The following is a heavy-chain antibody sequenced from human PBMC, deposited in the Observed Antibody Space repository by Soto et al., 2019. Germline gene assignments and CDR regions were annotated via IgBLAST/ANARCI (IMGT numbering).Heavy chain of an antibody. CDR2: ISYDGTNK. Sequence: GGSLRLSCAASGFTFSTYGMHWVRQTPGKGLEWVAVISYDGTNKFYSDSVKGRFTISRDNFKNTLTLQMNSLRADDTAVYSCAKDLQSYGDYDYSSYGMDVWGLGTRVTVSS. J-gene: IGHJ6*02. V-gene: IGHV3-30*18. CDR1: GFTFSTYG. CDR3: AKDLQSYGDYDYSSYGMDV. D-gene: IGHD4-17*01.